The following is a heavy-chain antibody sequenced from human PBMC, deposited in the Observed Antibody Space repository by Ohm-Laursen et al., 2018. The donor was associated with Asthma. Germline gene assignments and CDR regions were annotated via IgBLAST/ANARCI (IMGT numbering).Heavy chain of an antibody. V-gene: IGHV4-31*03. D-gene: IGHD3-3*01. CDR2: IYYSGST. J-gene: IGHJ6*02. Sequence: TLSLTCTVSGGSISSGGYYWSWIRQPPGEGLEWIGYIYYSGSTYYNPSLKSRVTISVDTSKNQFSLKLSSVTAADTAVYYCARDGGHYDFWSGYYSKGDYGMDVWGQGTTVTVSS. CDR1: GGSISSGGYY. CDR3: ARDGGHYDFWSGYYSKGDYGMDV.